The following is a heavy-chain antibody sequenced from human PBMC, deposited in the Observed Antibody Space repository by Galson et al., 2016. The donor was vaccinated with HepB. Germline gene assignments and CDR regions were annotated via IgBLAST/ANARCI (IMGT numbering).Heavy chain of an antibody. CDR1: GFTFNIYA. J-gene: IGHJ1*01. CDR2: ISSGGTT. D-gene: IGHD6-13*01. CDR3: AKDRDSNWYEKYFQH. V-gene: IGHV3-23*01. Sequence: SLRLSCAASGFTFNIYAMSWVRLAPEKGLEWVSAISSGGTTYYADSVKGRFTISRDNSKNTLSLQMNSLRAEDTAVYYCAKDRDSNWYEKYFQHWGQGTLVTVSS.